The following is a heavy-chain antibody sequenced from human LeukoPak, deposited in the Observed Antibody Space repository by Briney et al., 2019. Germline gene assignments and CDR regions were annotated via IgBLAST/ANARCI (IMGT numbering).Heavy chain of an antibody. CDR2: ISYDGSNK. J-gene: IGHJ4*02. D-gene: IGHD6-19*01. V-gene: IGHV3-30*18. Sequence: GGSLRLSCAASGFTFSSYGMHCVRQAPGKGLEWVAVISYDGSNKYYADSVKGRFTISRDNSKNTLYLQMNSLRAEDTVVYYCAKEAGPSLDYWGQGTLVTVSS. CDR3: AKEAGPSLDY. CDR1: GFTFSSYG.